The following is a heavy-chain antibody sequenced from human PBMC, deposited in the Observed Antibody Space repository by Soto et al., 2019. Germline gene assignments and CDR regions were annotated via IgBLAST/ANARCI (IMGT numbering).Heavy chain of an antibody. CDR2: IYYSGST. D-gene: IGHD1-7*01. CDR1: GGSISSSSYY. CDR3: ARLTVPGITGTVVTAVLAFDI. J-gene: IGHJ3*02. V-gene: IGHV4-39*01. Sequence: PSETLSLTCTVSGGSISSSSYYWGWIRQPPGKGLEWIGSIYYSGSTYYNPSLKSRVTISVDTSKNQFSLKLSSVTAADTAVYYCARLTVPGITGTVVTAVLAFDIWSQGTMVTVSS.